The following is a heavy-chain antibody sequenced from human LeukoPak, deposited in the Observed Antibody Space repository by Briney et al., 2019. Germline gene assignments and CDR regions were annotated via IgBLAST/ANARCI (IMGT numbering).Heavy chain of an antibody. V-gene: IGHV4-39*01. J-gene: IGHJ6*03. CDR2: IYYSGST. D-gene: IGHD6-25*01. CDR3: ARAAPYYYYMDV. CDR1: GGSISSSSYY. Sequence: SETLFLTCTVSGGSISSSSYYWGWIRQPPGKGLEWIGSIYYSGSTYYNPSLKSRVTISVDTSKNQFSLKLSSVTAADTAVYYCARAAPYYYYMDVWGKGTTVTVSS.